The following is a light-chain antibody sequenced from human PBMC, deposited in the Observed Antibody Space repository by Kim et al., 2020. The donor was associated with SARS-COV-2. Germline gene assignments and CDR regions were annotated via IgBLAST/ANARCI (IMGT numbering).Light chain of an antibody. J-gene: IGKJ4*01. CDR1: QTISRD. CDR2: GVS. CDR3: QQYNDWPLT. V-gene: IGKV3-15*01. Sequence: VFPGERATLSCRTSQTISRDLAWYQQKPGQAPRLLIYGVSTRATGIPATFTGSGSGTEFTLTISSLHSEDFAVYYCQQYNDWPLTFGGGTKVDIK.